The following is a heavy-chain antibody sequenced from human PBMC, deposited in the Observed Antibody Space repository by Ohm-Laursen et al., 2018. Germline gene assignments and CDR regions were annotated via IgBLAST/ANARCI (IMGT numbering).Heavy chain of an antibody. J-gene: IGHJ4*02. V-gene: IGHV4-34*01. CDR2: INHSGST. Sequence: PGTLSLTCAVYGGSFSGYYWSWIRQPPGKGLEWIGEINHSGSTNYNPSLKSRVTISVDTSKNQFSLKLSSVTAADTAVYYCAAPPPFDYWGQGTLVTVSS. CDR3: AAPPPFDY. CDR1: GGSFSGYY.